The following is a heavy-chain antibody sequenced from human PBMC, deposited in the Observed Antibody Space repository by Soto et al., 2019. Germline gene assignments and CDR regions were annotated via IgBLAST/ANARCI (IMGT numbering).Heavy chain of an antibody. CDR2: IYYSGST. Sequence: SETLSLTCTVSGGSISSGDYYWSWIRQPPGKGLEWIGYIYYSGSTYYNPSLKSRVTISVDTSKNQLSLKLSSVTAADTAVYYCARKNVDSSISSFDYWGQGTLVTVYS. CDR1: GGSISSGDYY. V-gene: IGHV4-30-4*01. CDR3: ARKNVDSSISSFDY. J-gene: IGHJ4*02. D-gene: IGHD3-22*01.